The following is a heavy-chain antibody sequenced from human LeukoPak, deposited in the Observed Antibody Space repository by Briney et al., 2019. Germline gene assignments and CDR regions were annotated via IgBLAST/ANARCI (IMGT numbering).Heavy chain of an antibody. J-gene: IGHJ5*02. CDR1: GFSHSNARMG. CDR2: IFSNDEK. CDR3: ARIQGGFGELVVWFDP. Sequence: SGPVLVKPPGTLTLPCTVSGFSHSNARMGVSWIRQPPGKALEWLAHIFSNDEKSYSTSLKSRLTISKDTSKSQVVLTMTNMDPVDTARYYCARIQGGFGELVVWFDPWGQGTLVTVSS. V-gene: IGHV2-26*01. D-gene: IGHD3-10*01.